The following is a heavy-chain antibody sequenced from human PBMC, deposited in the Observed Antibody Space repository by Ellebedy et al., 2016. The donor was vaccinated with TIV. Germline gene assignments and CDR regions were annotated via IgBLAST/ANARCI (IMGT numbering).Heavy chain of an antibody. J-gene: IGHJ3*02. D-gene: IGHD4-17*01. CDR3: ATDGSYGDYRSPTHAFEM. CDR1: GFSFRSYW. V-gene: IGHV3-7*01. Sequence: GGSLRLSCVGSGFSFRSYWMSWVRQAPGKGLEWVANMRQDGGDKYYVDSVRGRFTISRDNAKNSLYLQMNSLSAEDTGVYYCATDGSYGDYRSPTHAFEMWGQGTMVTVSS. CDR2: MRQDGGDK.